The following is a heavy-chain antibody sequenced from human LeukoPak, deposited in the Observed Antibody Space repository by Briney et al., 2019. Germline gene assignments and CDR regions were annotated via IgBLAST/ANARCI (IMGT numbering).Heavy chain of an antibody. J-gene: IGHJ5*02. D-gene: IGHD3-10*01. CDR3: ARDSFLLLWFGELPEPAVGDRWFDP. CDR2: INPNSGGT. CDR1: GYTFTGYY. V-gene: IGHV1-2*02. Sequence: ASVKVSCKASGYTFTGYYMHWVRQAPGQGLEWMGWINPNSGGTNYAQKFQGRVTMTRDTSISTAYMELSRLRSDDTAVYHCARDSFLLLWFGELPEPAVGDRWFDPWGQGTLVTVSS.